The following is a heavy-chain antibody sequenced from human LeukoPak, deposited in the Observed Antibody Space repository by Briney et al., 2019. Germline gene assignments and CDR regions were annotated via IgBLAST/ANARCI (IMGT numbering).Heavy chain of an antibody. CDR1: GYSFTSYW. CDR2: IDPSDSYT. J-gene: IGHJ4*02. V-gene: IGHV5-10-1*01. CDR3: ARRRYDFWSGYYDLDY. D-gene: IGHD3-3*01. Sequence: GESLKISCKGSGYSFTSYWISWVRQMPGKGLEWMGRIDPSDSYTNYSPSFQGHVTISADKSISAAYLRWSSLKASDTAMYYCARRRYDFWSGYYDLDYWGQGTLVTVSS.